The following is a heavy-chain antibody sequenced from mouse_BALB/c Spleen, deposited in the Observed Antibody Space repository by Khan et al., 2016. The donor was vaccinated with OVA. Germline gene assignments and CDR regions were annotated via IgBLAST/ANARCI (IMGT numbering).Heavy chain of an antibody. CDR2: MIYTGYT. CDR1: GDSITSGY. V-gene: IGHV3-8*02. J-gene: IGHJ3*01. Sequence: EVQLQESGPSLVKPSQTLSLTCSVTGDSITSGYWSWIRKFPGNKLEYMGYMIYTGYTAYNPPLKSRLAITRHTSKSEYHQQLKSVTTEDTATNYCARSTNRYDFAYWGLGTLVTVTA. D-gene: IGHD2-14*01. CDR3: ARSTNRYDFAY.